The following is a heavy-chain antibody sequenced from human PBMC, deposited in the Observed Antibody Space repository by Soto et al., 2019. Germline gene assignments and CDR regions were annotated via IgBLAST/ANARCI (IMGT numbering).Heavy chain of an antibody. V-gene: IGHV3-23*01. CDR1: GFTFSSYA. Sequence: EVQLLESGGGLVQPGGSLRLSCAASGFTFSSYAMSWVRQAPGKGLEWVSAISGSGGSTYYADSVKGRFTISRDNSKNTLYLQMNSLRAEDTAVYYCAKLGATIFYYYYGMDVWGQGTTVTVSS. D-gene: IGHD3-3*01. CDR3: AKLGATIFYYYYGMDV. CDR2: ISGSGGST. J-gene: IGHJ6*02.